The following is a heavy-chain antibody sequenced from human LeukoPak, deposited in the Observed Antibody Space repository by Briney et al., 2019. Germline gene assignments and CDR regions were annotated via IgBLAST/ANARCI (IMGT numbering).Heavy chain of an antibody. J-gene: IGHJ5*02. CDR2: IYHSGST. V-gene: IGHV4-30-2*01. CDR1: GGSTSSGGYS. Sequence: PSQTLSLTCAVSGGSTSSGGYSWSWIRQPPGKGLEWIGYIYHSGSTYYNPSLKSRVTISVDRSKNQFSLKLSSVTAADTAVYYCARANYGSGSYFEGTKNWFDPWGQGTLVTVSS. D-gene: IGHD3-10*01. CDR3: ARANYGSGSYFEGTKNWFDP.